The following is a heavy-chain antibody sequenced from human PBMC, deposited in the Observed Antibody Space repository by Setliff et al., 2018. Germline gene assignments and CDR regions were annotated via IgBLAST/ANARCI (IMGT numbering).Heavy chain of an antibody. J-gene: IGHJ4*02. Sequence: SETLSLTCAVSGDSISSNYCWSWVRRPPGKGLEWIGEINHSGSTNYNPSLKSRVTISLDTSKNQFSLKLSSVTAADTAVYYCARGGDSGYDFLYCGGDCYSLPDYWGQGTLVTVSS. CDR3: ARGGDSGYDFLYCGGDCYSLPDY. D-gene: IGHD2-21*01. CDR2: INHSGST. V-gene: IGHV4-4*02. CDR1: GDSISSNYC.